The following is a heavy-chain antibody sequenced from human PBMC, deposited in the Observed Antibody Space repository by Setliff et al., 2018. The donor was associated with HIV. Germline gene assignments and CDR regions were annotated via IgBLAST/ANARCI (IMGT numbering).Heavy chain of an antibody. CDR3: SHIYRNRTGVPDSNHSFDYYMGA. V-gene: IGHV3-15*01. Sequence: PSETLSLTCAVYGGSFSGYYWSWVRQAPGKGLEWVGRIKSKTDGGTTDYAAPVKGRFTISRDDSKNMVYLQMNSLTTEDTGIYYCSHIYRNRTGVPDSNHSFDYYMGAWGKGTTVTVSS. J-gene: IGHJ6*03. CDR2: IKSKTDGGTT. CDR1: GGSFSGYY. D-gene: IGHD4-4*01.